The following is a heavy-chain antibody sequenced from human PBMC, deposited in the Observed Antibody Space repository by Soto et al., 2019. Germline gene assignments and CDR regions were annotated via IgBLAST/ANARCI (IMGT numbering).Heavy chain of an antibody. D-gene: IGHD3-22*01. CDR1: GFKYTDFA. CDR3: ARRAWDSYYAIDV. V-gene: IGHV3-30*09. Sequence: VQLVESGGGEVQPGRSLRLSCAASGFKYTDFALHWVRQAPGKGLEWVAIISYAGSDKYYADSVKGRFVISRDNPKNMLYLEMNSLRPEDTAVYFCARRAWDSYYAIDVWGQGTTVTVFS. J-gene: IGHJ6*02. CDR2: ISYAGSDK.